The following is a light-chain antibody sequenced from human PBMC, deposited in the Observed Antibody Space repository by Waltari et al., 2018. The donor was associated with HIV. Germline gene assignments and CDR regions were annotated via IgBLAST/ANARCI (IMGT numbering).Light chain of an antibody. CDR1: SGSVSTNYY. CDR3: VLYMGSGIWV. CDR2: RTN. J-gene: IGLJ3*02. Sequence: QTVVTQEPSFSVSPGGTVTLTCGLSSGSVSTNYYPSWYQQTPGQAPRTLIYRTNTGASGVPDRFSGSILGNKAALTITGAQADDESDYYCVLYMGSGIWVFGGGTKLTVL. V-gene: IGLV8-61*01.